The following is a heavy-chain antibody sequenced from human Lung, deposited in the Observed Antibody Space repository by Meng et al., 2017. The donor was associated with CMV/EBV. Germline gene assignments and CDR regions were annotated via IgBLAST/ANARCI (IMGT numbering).Heavy chain of an antibody. CDR2: IYPGDSDT. D-gene: IGHD5-24*01. V-gene: IGHV5-51*01. J-gene: IGHJ4*02. CDR1: GYRFTNYW. Sequence: GGSLRLXCKASGYRFTNYWIGWVRQMPGKGLEWMGIIYPGDSDTRYSPSFQGQVTISADKSITTAYLQWSSLKASDTAMYYCAKLNGQMAAHYWGQGTRVTVSS. CDR3: AKLNGQMAAHY.